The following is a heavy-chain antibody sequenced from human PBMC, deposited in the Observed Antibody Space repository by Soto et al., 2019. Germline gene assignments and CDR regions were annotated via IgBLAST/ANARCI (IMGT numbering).Heavy chain of an antibody. CDR1: GGSISSYY. D-gene: IGHD6-13*01. Sequence: SETLSLTCTVSGGSISSYYWSWIRQPPGKGLEWIGYIYYSGSTNYNPSLKSRVTISVDTSKNQFSLKLSSVTAADTAVYYCARHMQGIAAAVPFHPWGQGTLVTVSS. V-gene: IGHV4-59*08. CDR3: ARHMQGIAAAVPFHP. J-gene: IGHJ5*02. CDR2: IYYSGST.